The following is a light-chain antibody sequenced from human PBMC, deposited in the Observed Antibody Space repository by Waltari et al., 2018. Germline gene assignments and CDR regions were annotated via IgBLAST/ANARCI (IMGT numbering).Light chain of an antibody. V-gene: IGKV3-15*01. CDR3: QQYNSWPRT. CDR1: QSVSSD. Sequence: EVMMTQSPATRSVSPGERATLSCRAPQSVSSDLAWYQQKAGQAPRLLIYAASTRATGIPARFSGSGSGTEFTLTISSLQSEDFAVYYCQQYNSWPRTFGLGTKVETK. J-gene: IGKJ1*01. CDR2: AAS.